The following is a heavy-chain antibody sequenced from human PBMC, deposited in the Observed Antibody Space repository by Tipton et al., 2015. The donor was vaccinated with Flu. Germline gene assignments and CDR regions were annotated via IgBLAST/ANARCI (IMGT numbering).Heavy chain of an antibody. V-gene: IGHV4-34*01. CDR2: INHSGST. CDR3: ARGDYGDYDHEADGFDI. Sequence: TLSLTCAVYSGSFSGYFWSWIRQPPGKGLEWIGEINHSGSTNYNPSLKSRVTISIDRSKNQFSLRLSSVTAADTAMYYCARGDYGDYDHEADGFDIWDKGHWSPSLQ. D-gene: IGHD4-17*01. CDR1: SGSFSGYF. J-gene: IGHJ3*02.